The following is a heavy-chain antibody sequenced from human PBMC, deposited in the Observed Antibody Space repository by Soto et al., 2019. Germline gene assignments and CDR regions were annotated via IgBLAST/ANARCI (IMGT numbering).Heavy chain of an antibody. CDR1: GGTFSSYA. J-gene: IGHJ6*03. Sequence: SVKVSCKASGGTFSSYAISWVRQAPGQGLEWMGGIIPIFGTANYAQKFQGRVTITADESTSTAYMELSSLRSEDTAVYYCASSPVTPYYYYYYMDVWGKGTTVTVSS. V-gene: IGHV1-69*13. CDR3: ASSPVTPYYYYYYMDV. CDR2: IIPIFGTA.